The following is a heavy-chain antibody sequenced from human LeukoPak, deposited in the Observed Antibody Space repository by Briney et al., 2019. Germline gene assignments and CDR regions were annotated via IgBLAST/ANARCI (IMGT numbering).Heavy chain of an antibody. Sequence: GGSLRLSCAASGLTFDNYAMNWVRQVPGKGLEWISLISWNSGTIGYADSVEGRFTISRDNANNFLYLQMNSLRAEDTALYYCARAYKDRSLAGKKEFFQHWGQGTLVTVSS. D-gene: IGHD6-19*01. J-gene: IGHJ1*01. CDR2: ISWNSGTI. CDR1: GLTFDNYA. CDR3: ARAYKDRSLAGKKEFFQH. V-gene: IGHV3-9*01.